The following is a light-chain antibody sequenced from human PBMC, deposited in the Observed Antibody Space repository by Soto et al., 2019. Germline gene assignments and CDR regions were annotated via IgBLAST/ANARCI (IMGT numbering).Light chain of an antibody. CDR2: GAS. J-gene: IGKJ1*01. V-gene: IGKV3-15*01. CDR1: QSLSGRY. Sequence: EIVMTQSPATLALCPGEGATLSCRASQSLSGRYLAWYQQKPGQAPRLLIYGASTRVTGVPARFSGSGSGTEFTLIISSLQSEDVAVYYCQQYYYWPRLFGQGTKVDIK. CDR3: QQYYYWPRL.